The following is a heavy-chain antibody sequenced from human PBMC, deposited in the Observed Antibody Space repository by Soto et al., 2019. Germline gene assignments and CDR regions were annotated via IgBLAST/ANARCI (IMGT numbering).Heavy chain of an antibody. CDR1: GFMFSSYV. CDR3: AVLTTVTDADY. D-gene: IGHD4-17*01. V-gene: IGHV3-23*01. CDR2: VSGSGSRT. J-gene: IGHJ4*02. Sequence: EVQLLEFGGGLVQPGGSLRLSCAASGFMFSSYVMSWVRQAPGKGLEWVSGVSGSGSRTYYADSVKGRFSISRDNSRNTLYLQLNSLRAEDTAVYYCAVLTTVTDADYWGQGTLVTVPS.